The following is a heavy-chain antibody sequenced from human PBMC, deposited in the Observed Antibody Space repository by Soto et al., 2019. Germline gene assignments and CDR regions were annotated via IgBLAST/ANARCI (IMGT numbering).Heavy chain of an antibody. D-gene: IGHD3-10*01. Sequence: GASVKVSGKASGGTFTNYAIGWVRQAPGQGLEWMGGIIPILGREIYAQKFQGRVTVTADESTSTSYMELSSLRSEDTAVYYCATMEYYGSGEEYYYYGLDVWGQGITVTVSS. V-gene: IGHV1-69*10. CDR3: ATMEYYGSGEEYYYYGLDV. CDR2: IIPILGRE. J-gene: IGHJ6*02. CDR1: GGTFTNYA.